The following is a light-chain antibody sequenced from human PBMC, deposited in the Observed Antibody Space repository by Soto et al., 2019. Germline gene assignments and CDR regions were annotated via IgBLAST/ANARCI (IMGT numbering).Light chain of an antibody. CDR1: QSLLHSNGYNY. CDR3: MQALHTPT. CDR2: LGS. V-gene: IGKV2-28*01. J-gene: IGKJ2*01. Sequence: DIVMTQSPLSLPVTPGEPASISCRSSQSLLHSNGYNYLDWYLQKPGQSPQLLIYLGSNRSSGVPDRFSGSGSGTDFTLKISRVAAEDDGVYYCMQALHTPTFGQGTKLEIK.